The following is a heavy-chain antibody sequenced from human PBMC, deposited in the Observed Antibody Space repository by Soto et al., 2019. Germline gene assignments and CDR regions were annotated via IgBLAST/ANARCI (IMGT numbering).Heavy chain of an antibody. D-gene: IGHD1-1*01. CDR1: GFSLSTSGMC. J-gene: IGHJ4*02. Sequence: SGPTLVNHTQTLTLTCTFSGFSLSTSGMCVSWIRQPPGKALEWLALIDWDDDKYYSTSLKTRLTISKDTSKNQVVLTMTNMDPVDTATYYCARTRIVLYKPPPYSSDYSCQAPLLSLSS. V-gene: IGHV2-70*01. CDR3: ARTRIVLYKPPPYSSDY. CDR2: IDWDDDK.